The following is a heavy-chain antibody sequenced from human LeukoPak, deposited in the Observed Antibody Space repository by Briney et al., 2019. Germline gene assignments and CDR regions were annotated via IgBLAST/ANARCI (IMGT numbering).Heavy chain of an antibody. Sequence: SQTLSLTCAISGDSVSSNIASWNWIRQSPSRGLEWLGRTYYRSKWYNDYAVSVKSRMTINPDTSKNQFSLQLNSVTPEDTAVYYCARVYNWNPAGAFDIWGQGTVVTVSS. CDR3: ARVYNWNPAGAFDI. CDR2: TYYRSKWYN. CDR1: GDSVSSNIAS. J-gene: IGHJ3*02. V-gene: IGHV6-1*01. D-gene: IGHD1-1*01.